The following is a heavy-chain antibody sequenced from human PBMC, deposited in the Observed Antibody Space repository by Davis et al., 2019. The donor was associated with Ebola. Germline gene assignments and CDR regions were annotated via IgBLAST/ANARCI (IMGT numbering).Heavy chain of an antibody. CDR3: AKSEEDRYYYYGMDV. Sequence: PGGSLRLSCAASGFTFSSYAMSWVRQAPGKGLEWVSAISGSGGSTYYADSVKGRFTISRDNSKNTLYLQMNSLRAEDTAVYYCAKSEEDRYYYYGMDVWGQGTTVTVSS. CDR2: ISGSGGST. D-gene: IGHD1-14*01. CDR1: GFTFSSYA. J-gene: IGHJ6*02. V-gene: IGHV3-23*01.